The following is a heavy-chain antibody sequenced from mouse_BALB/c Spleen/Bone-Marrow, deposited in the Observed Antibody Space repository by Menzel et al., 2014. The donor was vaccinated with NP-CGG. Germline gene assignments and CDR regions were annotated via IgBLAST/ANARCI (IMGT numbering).Heavy chain of an antibody. CDR1: GFNIKDTY. D-gene: IGHD1-1*01. CDR2: IDPANGNT. CDR3: ASYYYGYYVDS. V-gene: IGHV14-3*02. J-gene: IGHJ2*01. Sequence: VQLQQPGAELVKPGASVKLSCTASGFNIKDTYMHWVKQRPEQGLEWIGRIDPANGNTKYDPKFQGKATITADTSSNTAYLRLSSLTSEDTAVYYCASYYYGYYVDSWGQGTTLTGSS.